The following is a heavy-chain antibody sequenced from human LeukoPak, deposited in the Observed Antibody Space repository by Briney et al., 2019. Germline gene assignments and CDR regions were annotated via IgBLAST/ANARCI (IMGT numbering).Heavy chain of an antibody. J-gene: IGHJ4*02. CDR1: GFTFSSYG. D-gene: IGHD5-12*01. CDR3: AKDQRYSGYDGFDY. CDR2: ISYDGSNK. V-gene: IGHV3-30*18. Sequence: PGGSLRLSCAASGFTFSSYGMHWVRQAPGKGLEWVAVISYDGSNKYYADSVKGRFTISRDNSKNTLYLQMNSLRAEDTAVYYCAKDQRYSGYDGFDYWGQGTLVTVSS.